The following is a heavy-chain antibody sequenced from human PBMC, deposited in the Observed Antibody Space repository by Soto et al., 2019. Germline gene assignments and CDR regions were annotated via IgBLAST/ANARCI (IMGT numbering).Heavy chain of an antibody. CDR1: GFTFSSYA. CDR3: AKEGYYDSSGLDV. CDR2: ISGSGGST. J-gene: IGHJ6*02. V-gene: IGHV3-23*01. Sequence: PGGSLRLSCAASGFTFSSYAMSWVRQAPGKELEWVSAISGSGGSTYYADYVKGRFTISRDNSKNTLYLQMNSLRAEVTAVYYWAKEGYYDSSGLDVWGQGTTVTVSS. D-gene: IGHD3-22*01.